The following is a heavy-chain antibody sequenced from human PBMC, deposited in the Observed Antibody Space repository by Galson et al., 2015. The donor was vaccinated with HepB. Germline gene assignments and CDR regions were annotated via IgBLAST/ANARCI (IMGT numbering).Heavy chain of an antibody. D-gene: IGHD3-3*01. Sequence: SLRLSCAASGFTFSNAWMSWVRQAPGKGLEWVGRIKSKTDGGTTDYAAPVKGRFTISRDDSKNTLYLQMNSLKTEDTAVYYCTATYYDFWSGYSLLDYWGQGTLVTVSS. V-gene: IGHV3-15*01. J-gene: IGHJ4*02. CDR1: GFTFSNAW. CDR3: TATYYDFWSGYSLLDY. CDR2: IKSKTDGGTT.